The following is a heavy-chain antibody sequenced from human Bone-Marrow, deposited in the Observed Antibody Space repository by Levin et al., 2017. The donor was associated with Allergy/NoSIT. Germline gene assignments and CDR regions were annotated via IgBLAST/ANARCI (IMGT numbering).Heavy chain of an antibody. V-gene: IGHV3-23*01. D-gene: IGHD6-19*01. Sequence: PGGSLRLSCAASGFTFSSYAMTWVRQAPAKGLEWVSAISASGTGTYYADSVKGRFTISRDNSKNTLYLQMNSLRVEDTAVYYCAKDRASGHGSGSTWSRDYWGQGTLVTVSS. J-gene: IGHJ4*02. CDR1: GFTFSSYA. CDR3: AKDRASGHGSGSTWSRDY. CDR2: ISASGTGT.